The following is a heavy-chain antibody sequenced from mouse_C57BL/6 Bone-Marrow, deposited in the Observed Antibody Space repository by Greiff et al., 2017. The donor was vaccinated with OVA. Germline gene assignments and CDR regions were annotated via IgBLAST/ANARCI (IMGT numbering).Heavy chain of an antibody. V-gene: IGHV1-76*01. CDR3: ARGYHAMDY. CDR2: IYPGSGNT. Sequence: QVHVKQSGAELVRPGASVKLSCKASGYTFTDYYINWVKQRPGQGLEWIARIYPGSGNTYYNEKFKGKATLTAEKSSSTAYMQLSSLTSEDSAVYFCARGYHAMDYWGQGTSVTVSS. CDR1: GYTFTDYY. D-gene: IGHD1-2*01. J-gene: IGHJ4*01.